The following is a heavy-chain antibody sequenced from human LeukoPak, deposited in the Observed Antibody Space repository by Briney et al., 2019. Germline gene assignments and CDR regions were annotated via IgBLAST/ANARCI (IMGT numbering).Heavy chain of an antibody. CDR2: ISYDGSNK. J-gene: IGHJ4*02. Sequence: GGSLRLSCAASGFTFSSYGMHWVRQAPGKGLEWVAVISYDGSNKYYADSVKGRFTISRDNSKNTLYLQMNGLRAEDTAVYYCAKGGYPFDYWGQGTLVTVSS. V-gene: IGHV3-30*18. CDR3: AKGGYPFDY. D-gene: IGHD5-18*01. CDR1: GFTFSSYG.